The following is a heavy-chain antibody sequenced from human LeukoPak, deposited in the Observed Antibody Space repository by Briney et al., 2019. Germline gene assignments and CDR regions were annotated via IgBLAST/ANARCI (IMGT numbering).Heavy chain of an antibody. J-gene: IGHJ3*02. CDR3: ARANKIIGTTGRVFDI. D-gene: IGHD1-20*01. V-gene: IGHV1-69*13. CDR2: IIPVFRTA. CDR1: GGTFSTYA. Sequence: SVKVSCKASGGTFSTYAISWVRQAPGQGLEWMGGIIPVFRTANYAQKFQGRVTITADELTTTFYMEVSSLRSEDTAVYYCARANKIIGTTGRVFDIWGPGTMVTVFS.